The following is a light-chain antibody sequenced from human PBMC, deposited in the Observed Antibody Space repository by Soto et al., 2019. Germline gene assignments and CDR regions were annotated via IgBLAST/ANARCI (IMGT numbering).Light chain of an antibody. Sequence: ETVLTQSPGTLSLSPGERATLSCRASQSVSSSYLAWYQQKPGQAPRHLIYGASSRATGIPDRFSGSGSGTDFTLTISRLEPEDYALYYCQQFASSPWTFGQGTKVEIK. CDR1: QSVSSSY. CDR3: QQFASSPWT. V-gene: IGKV3-20*01. J-gene: IGKJ1*01. CDR2: GAS.